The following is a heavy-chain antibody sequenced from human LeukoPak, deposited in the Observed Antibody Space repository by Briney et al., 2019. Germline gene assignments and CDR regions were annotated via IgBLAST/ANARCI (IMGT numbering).Heavy chain of an antibody. CDR1: GGSLSSGGYY. J-gene: IGHJ6*02. V-gene: IGHV4-31*03. CDR2: IYYSGST. Sequence: PSETLSLTCTVSGGSLSSGGYYWSWIRQHPGKGLEWIGYIYYSGSTYYNPSLKSRVTISVDTSKNQFSLKLSSVTAADTAVYYCASPSVSIPGGYGMDVWGQGTTVTVSS. D-gene: IGHD3-10*01. CDR3: ASPSVSIPGGYGMDV.